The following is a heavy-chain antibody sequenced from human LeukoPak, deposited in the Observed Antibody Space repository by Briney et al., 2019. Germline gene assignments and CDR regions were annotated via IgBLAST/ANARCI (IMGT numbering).Heavy chain of an antibody. Sequence: GGSLRVSCAASGFTFSRYGMHWVRQAPGKGLEWVAVIWYDGRNKNYADPVKGRFTISRDNSKNTLYLQMNSLRAEDTAVYYCARDEGSSWYIDYWGQGTLVTVSS. CDR2: IWYDGRNK. J-gene: IGHJ4*02. CDR1: GFTFSRYG. CDR3: ARDEGSSWYIDY. D-gene: IGHD6-13*01. V-gene: IGHV3-33*01.